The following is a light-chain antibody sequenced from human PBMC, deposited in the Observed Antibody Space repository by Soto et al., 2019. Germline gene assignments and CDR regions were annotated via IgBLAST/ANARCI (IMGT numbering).Light chain of an antibody. Sequence: EMVLTQSPRTLSLAPGERATLSCRASQSVSSNYLAWYQQKFGQAPRLLIYGASSRATGIPDRFSGSGSGTDFTLTISSLQPDDFATYYCQQYDSFSVTFGQGTKVDIK. CDR3: QQYDSFSVT. CDR2: GAS. CDR1: QSVSSNY. V-gene: IGKV3-20*01. J-gene: IGKJ1*01.